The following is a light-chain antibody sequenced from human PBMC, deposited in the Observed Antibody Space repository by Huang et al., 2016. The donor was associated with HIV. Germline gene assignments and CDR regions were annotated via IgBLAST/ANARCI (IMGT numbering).Light chain of an antibody. CDR2: GAS. V-gene: IGKV3-20*01. CDR3: LQYDRSPLT. Sequence: EIVLTQSPGTLSLSPGETVTFSCRASQSLRDTDIAWYQQRPGQAPRLLIYGASSRATGIPDRCSGSGSGTDFTLTINRLEPQDFAVYFCLQYDRSPLTFGGGTKVEL. CDR1: QSLRDTD. J-gene: IGKJ4*01.